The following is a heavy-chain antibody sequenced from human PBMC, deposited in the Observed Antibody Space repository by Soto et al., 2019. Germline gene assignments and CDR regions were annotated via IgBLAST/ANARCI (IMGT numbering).Heavy chain of an antibody. J-gene: IGHJ6*02. CDR3: ARDVLSRYQWGRATASNSEYSGMDV. V-gene: IGHV1-18*01. CDR1: GYNFITYG. Sequence: QAQVVQSGAEVRQPGASVKVSCKGSGYNFITYGMSGVRQVPGQGLEWMGWTSGYSGNTNYAQKFQDRVTMTTDTSTTTMYMELRGLRSDDTAIYYCARDVLSRYQWGRATASNSEYSGMDVWGPGTRVTVAS. CDR2: TSGYSGNT. D-gene: IGHD6-6*01.